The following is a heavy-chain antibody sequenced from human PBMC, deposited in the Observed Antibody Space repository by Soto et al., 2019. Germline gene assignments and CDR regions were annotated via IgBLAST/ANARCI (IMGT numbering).Heavy chain of an antibody. J-gene: IGHJ5*02. V-gene: IGHV4-4*07. CDR1: GASISGFY. CDR2: IYATGTT. D-gene: IGHD1-1*01. CDR3: VRDGTKTLRDWFDP. Sequence: PSETLSLTCTVAGASISGFYWSWIRKSAGKGLEWIGRIYATGTTDYNPSLKSRVMMSVDTSKKQFSLKLRSVTAADTAVYYCVRDGTKTLRDWFDPWGQGISVTVSS.